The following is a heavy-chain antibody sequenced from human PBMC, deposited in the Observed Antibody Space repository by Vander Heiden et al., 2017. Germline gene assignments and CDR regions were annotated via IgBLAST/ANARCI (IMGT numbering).Heavy chain of an antibody. Sequence: VQLVESGGGLVKPGGPLSLSCPASGFTFSGYRMNWVRQAPGKGLEWVSSISSSSSYIYDADSVKGRFTISRDNAKNALYLQMNSLRAEDTAVYYCARDGKAAHQFGSYDYYGMDVWGQGTTVTVSS. CDR3: ARDGKAAHQFGSYDYYGMDV. V-gene: IGHV3-21*01. CDR2: ISSSSSYI. J-gene: IGHJ6*02. D-gene: IGHD6-25*01. CDR1: GFTFSGYR.